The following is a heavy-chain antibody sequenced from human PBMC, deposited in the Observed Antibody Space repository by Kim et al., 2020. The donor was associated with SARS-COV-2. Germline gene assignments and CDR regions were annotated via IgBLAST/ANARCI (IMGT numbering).Heavy chain of an antibody. CDR2: ISSSSSDI. Sequence: GGSLRLSCAASGFTFSSYSMNWVRQAPGKGLEWVSSISSSSSDIYYADSVKGRFTISRDNAKNSLFLQMNSLRAEDTAVYYCARGSYYYDSSGHNYWGQGTLVTVSS. CDR1: GFTFSSYS. CDR3: ARGSYYYDSSGHNY. D-gene: IGHD3-22*01. J-gene: IGHJ4*02. V-gene: IGHV3-21*01.